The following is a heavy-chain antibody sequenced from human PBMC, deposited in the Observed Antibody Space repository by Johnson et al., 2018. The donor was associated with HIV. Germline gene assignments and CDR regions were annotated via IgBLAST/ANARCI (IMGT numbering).Heavy chain of an antibody. CDR1: GFTVSSNY. CDR3: AKGSGSGWLRDAFDI. D-gene: IGHD6-19*01. CDR2: ISYDGSNK. J-gene: IGHJ3*02. Sequence: QVQLVESGGGLVQPGGSLRLSCAASGFTVSSNYMSWVRQAPGKGLEWVAVISYDGSNKYYADSVKGRFTISRENAKNSLYLQMNSLRAEDTAVYYCAKGSGSGWLRDAFDIWGQGTMVTVSS. V-gene: IGHV3-30*14.